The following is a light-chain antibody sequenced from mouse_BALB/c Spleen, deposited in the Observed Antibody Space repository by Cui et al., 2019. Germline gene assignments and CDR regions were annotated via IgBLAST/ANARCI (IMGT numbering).Light chain of an antibody. Sequence: QIVLTQSPAIMSASPGEKVTITCSASSSVSYMHWFQQKPGTSPKLWIYSTSNLASGVPARLSGSGSGTSYSLTISRMEAEDAATYYCQQRSSYPPFGGGTKLEIK. J-gene: IGKJ1*01. CDR1: SSVSY. V-gene: IGKV4-57*01. CDR2: STS. CDR3: QQRSSYPP.